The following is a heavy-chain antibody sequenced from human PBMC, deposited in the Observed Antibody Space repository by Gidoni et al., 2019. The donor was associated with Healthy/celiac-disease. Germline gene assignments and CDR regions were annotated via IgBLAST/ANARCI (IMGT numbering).Heavy chain of an antibody. CDR3: AGGALYDYVWGSYRYKGGAFDN. CDR2: IRSSSSYI. J-gene: IGHJ3*02. D-gene: IGHD3-16*02. Sequence: EVKLVDSGGGLVKPGGSLRPSWAASGFISSRYVMNWFRQAPGKGREALATIRSSSSYIYCADEVKGRFTISRDNAKNSLYRQMNSLRAEDTAVYYCAGGALYDYVWGSYRYKGGAFDNWGQGTMVTVSS. V-gene: IGHV3-21*01. CDR1: GFISSRYV.